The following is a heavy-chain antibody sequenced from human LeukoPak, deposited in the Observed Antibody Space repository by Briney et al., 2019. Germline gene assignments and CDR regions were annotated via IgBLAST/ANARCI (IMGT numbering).Heavy chain of an antibody. D-gene: IGHD2/OR15-2a*01. CDR3: ARNTTDRPYDF. V-gene: IGHV3-23*01. CDR1: GFTLCRYA. Sequence: GGALRLSCAAFGFTLCRYAMSWVRQAPGKGGEWVSAISGSGGSTYYADSVKGRFTISKDNSKNTLYLQMDSLRVEDTAVYFCARNTTDRPYDFWGQGTLVTVSS. J-gene: IGHJ4*02. CDR2: ISGSGGST.